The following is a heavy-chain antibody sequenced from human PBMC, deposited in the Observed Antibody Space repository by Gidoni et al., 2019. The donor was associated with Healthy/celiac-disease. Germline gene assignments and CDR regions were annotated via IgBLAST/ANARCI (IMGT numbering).Heavy chain of an antibody. V-gene: IGHV3-9*01. J-gene: IGHJ6*02. CDR3: AKDMTHHGYYYGMDV. Sequence: EVQLVESGGGLVPSGRSLRLSCAASGFTFDDYAMHCVRQAPGKGLEWVSGIRWNSGSIGYADSVKGRFTISRDNAKNSLYLQMNSLRAEDTALYYCAKDMTHHGYYYGMDVWGQGTTVTVSS. CDR2: IRWNSGSI. CDR1: GFTFDDYA.